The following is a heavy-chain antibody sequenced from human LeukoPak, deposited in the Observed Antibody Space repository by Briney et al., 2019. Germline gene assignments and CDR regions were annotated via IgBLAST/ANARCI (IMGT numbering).Heavy chain of an antibody. Sequence: ASVKVSCKASGYTFTSYYMHWVRQAPGQGLEWMGWISAYNGNTNYAQKLQGRVTMTTDTSTSTAYKELRSLRSDDTAVYYCARDPTQHLWFGEFSPDYWGQGTLVTVSS. CDR2: ISAYNGNT. D-gene: IGHD3-10*01. J-gene: IGHJ4*02. CDR1: GYTFTSYY. CDR3: ARDPTQHLWFGEFSPDY. V-gene: IGHV1-18*04.